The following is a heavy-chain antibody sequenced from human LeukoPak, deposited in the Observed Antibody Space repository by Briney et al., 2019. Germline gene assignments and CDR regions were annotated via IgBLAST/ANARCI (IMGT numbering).Heavy chain of an antibody. V-gene: IGHV3-23*01. CDR2: ISGSGGST. Sequence: GGSLRLSCAASGFTFSHYAMNWVRQAPGKGLEWVSGISGSGGSTFYADSVKGRFTISRDNSKNTLYLQMNSLRAEDTALYYCARAMTDNYYYGMDVWGQGTTVTVSS. CDR1: GFTFSHYA. J-gene: IGHJ6*02. D-gene: IGHD2-21*02. CDR3: ARAMTDNYYYGMDV.